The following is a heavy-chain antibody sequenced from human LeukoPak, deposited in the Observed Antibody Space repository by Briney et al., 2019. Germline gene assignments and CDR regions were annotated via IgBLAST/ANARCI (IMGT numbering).Heavy chain of an antibody. D-gene: IGHD2-21*02. CDR3: AKRGDPYYFDH. CDR2: ISGSGDST. V-gene: IGHV3-23*01. Sequence: PGGSLRLSCAASGFTFSSSAMSWVRQAPGKGLEWVSVISGSGDSTYYADSVKGRFTMSRDNSKNTLYLQLKSLSAEDTAVYYCAKRGDPYYFDHWGQGALVTVSA. J-gene: IGHJ4*02. CDR1: GFTFSSSA.